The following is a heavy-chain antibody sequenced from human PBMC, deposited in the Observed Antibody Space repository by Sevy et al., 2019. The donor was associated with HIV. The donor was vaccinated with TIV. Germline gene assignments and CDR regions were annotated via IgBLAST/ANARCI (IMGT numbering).Heavy chain of an antibody. D-gene: IGHD6-6*01. CDR1: GFTFSSYA. V-gene: IGHV3-30-3*01. CDR2: ISYDGSNK. J-gene: IGHJ4*02. Sequence: GGSLRLSCAASGFTFSSYAMHWVRQAPGKGLEWVAVISYDGSNKYYGDSVKGRFTISRDNSKNTLYLQMNSLRAEDTAVYYCARASSSSTDHFDYWGQGTLVTVSS. CDR3: ARASSSSTDHFDY.